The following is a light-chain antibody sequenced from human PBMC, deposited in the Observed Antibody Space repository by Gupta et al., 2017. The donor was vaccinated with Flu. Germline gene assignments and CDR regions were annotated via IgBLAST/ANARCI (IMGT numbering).Light chain of an antibody. CDR2: GTS. Sequence: GTLSLSPGESVTLSCRAGESVNRNHLAWYQQKPGQAPRLLMYGTSNRAPGIPDRFSGGGSGTDFTLTINRLEPEDSALFYCHHYGNSPYTFGQGTKLEIK. J-gene: IGKJ2*01. CDR1: ESVNRNH. CDR3: HHYGNSPYT. V-gene: IGKV3-20*01.